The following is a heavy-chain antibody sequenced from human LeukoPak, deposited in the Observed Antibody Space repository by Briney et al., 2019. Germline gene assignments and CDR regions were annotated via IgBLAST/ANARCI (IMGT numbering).Heavy chain of an antibody. V-gene: IGHV3-11*01. D-gene: IGHD1-26*01. CDR1: GFTFSDYY. CDR2: IGSFGTTI. J-gene: IGHJ4*02. CDR3: ARDRLGPTASFDY. Sequence: GGSLRLSCAASGFTFSDYYMSWIRQAPGKGLEWVSYIGSFGTTIYYADSVKGRFTVSRDNAKNSLYLQMNSLRVEDTAVYYCARDRLGPTASFDYWGQGTLVTVSS.